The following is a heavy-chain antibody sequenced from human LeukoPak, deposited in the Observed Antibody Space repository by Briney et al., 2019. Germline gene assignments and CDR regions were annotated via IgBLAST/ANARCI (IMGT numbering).Heavy chain of an antibody. CDR2: ISPNSGGT. V-gene: IGHV1-2*02. CDR3: AIQPWGSGNNWYFDL. CDR1: GYTFTAYY. J-gene: IGHJ2*01. D-gene: IGHD7-27*01. Sequence: GASVKVSCKASGYTFTAYYIHWVRQAPGQGLEWMGWISPNSGGTDYAQKFQGRVTMTRDTSISTAYVELSSLTSDDTAVYYCAIQPWGSGNNWYFDLWGHGTLVTVSS.